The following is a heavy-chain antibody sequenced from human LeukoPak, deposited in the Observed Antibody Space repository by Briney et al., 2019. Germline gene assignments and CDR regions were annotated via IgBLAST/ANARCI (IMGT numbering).Heavy chain of an antibody. CDR3: AKSLTPLNYDISNSNGMDV. J-gene: IGHJ6*02. V-gene: IGHV3-7*05. CDR2: INQDGREK. Sequence: PGGSLRLSCAASGFTFSTYWMSWVRQAPGEGLEWVANINQDGREKYSVDSVKGRFTISRDNAKNSLYLQMNSLRAEDTAVYYCAKSLTPLNYDISNSNGMDVWGQGTTVTVSS. D-gene: IGHD3-9*01. CDR1: GFTFSTYW.